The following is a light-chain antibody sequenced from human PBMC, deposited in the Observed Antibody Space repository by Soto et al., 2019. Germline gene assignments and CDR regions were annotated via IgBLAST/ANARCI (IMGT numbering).Light chain of an antibody. Sequence: QSALTQPASVSGSPGQSITISCTGTSSDVGGYNYVSWYQHHPGKATKLIIYDVTNRPSGVSNPFSGSKSGNTASLTISWLQPEDEADYYCSSYTTSNTRQIVFGTGTKVTVL. CDR1: SSDVGGYNY. V-gene: IGLV2-14*03. J-gene: IGLJ1*01. CDR3: SSYTTSNTRQIV. CDR2: DVT.